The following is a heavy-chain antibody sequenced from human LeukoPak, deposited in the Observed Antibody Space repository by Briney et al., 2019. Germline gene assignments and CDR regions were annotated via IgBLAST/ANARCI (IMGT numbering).Heavy chain of an antibody. D-gene: IGHD6-13*01. CDR3: VRVFNGYSL. V-gene: IGHV1-8*01. CDR1: GYTFTSYD. Sequence: ASVKVSCKASGYTFTSYDINWVRQATGQGLEWTGWMKPKSGNTGYAQKFQGRVTMTRNTSITTAYMELSSLRSEDTAVYYCVRVFNGYSLWGQGTLVTVSS. CDR2: MKPKSGNT. J-gene: IGHJ4*02.